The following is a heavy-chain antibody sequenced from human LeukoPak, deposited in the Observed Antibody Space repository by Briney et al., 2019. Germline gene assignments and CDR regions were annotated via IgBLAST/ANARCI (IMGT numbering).Heavy chain of an antibody. CDR3: ARVLGGYSYGDS. CDR1: RFTFSSYA. D-gene: IGHD5-18*01. CDR2: ISFDGNNK. V-gene: IGHV3-30*04. J-gene: IGHJ4*02. Sequence: PGGSPRLSCAASRFTFSSYAMHWVRQAPGKGLQWVALISFDGNNKYYADSVKGRFTICRDNSKNMLYLQMNRLRDEDTAVYYCARVLGGYSYGDSWGQGTLVTV.